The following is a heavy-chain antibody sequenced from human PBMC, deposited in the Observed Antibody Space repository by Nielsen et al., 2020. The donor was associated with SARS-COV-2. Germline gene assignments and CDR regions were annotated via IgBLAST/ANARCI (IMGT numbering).Heavy chain of an antibody. CDR2: IYYSGST. J-gene: IGHJ6*02. Sequence: SETLSLTCTVSGGSISSYYWSWIRQPPGKGLEWIGYIYYSGSTNYNPSLKSRVTISVDTSKNQFSLKLSSVTAADTAVYYCARSLHYDFWSGLSPYYYYYGMDVWGQGTTVTVSS. V-gene: IGHV4-59*08. CDR1: GGSISSYY. D-gene: IGHD3-3*01. CDR3: ARSLHYDFWSGLSPYYYYYGMDV.